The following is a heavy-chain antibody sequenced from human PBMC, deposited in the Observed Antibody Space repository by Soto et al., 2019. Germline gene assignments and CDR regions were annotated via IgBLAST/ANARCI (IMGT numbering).Heavy chain of an antibody. D-gene: IGHD3-3*01. J-gene: IGHJ6*02. Sequence: SVTLSLTCTVSGGSISSSSYYLGWIRQPPGKGLEWIGSIYYSGSTYYNPSLKSRVTISVDTSKNQFSLKLSSVTAADTAVYYCASYDFWSGYYYYYGMDVWGQGTTVTVSS. CDR1: GGSISSSSYY. CDR2: IYYSGST. CDR3: ASYDFWSGYYYYYGMDV. V-gene: IGHV4-39*01.